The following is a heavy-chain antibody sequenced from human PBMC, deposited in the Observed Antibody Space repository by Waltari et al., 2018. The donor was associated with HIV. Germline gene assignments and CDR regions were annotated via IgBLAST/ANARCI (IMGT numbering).Heavy chain of an antibody. J-gene: IGHJ5*02. CDR2: ISLSGDYI. V-gene: IGHV3-21*02. CDR3: ARELEGTVGNYFGP. CDR1: GFAFSSDT. D-gene: IGHD1-7*01. Sequence: EVQLVESGGGLVKPGGSLILSCAASGFAFSSDTMNWVRQTPGKGVKWISVISLSGDYISYAESVKGRFNMCRDIAKISIYLKMISLSAEDTGVYYCARELEGTVGNYFGPWVQGTLVTVSS.